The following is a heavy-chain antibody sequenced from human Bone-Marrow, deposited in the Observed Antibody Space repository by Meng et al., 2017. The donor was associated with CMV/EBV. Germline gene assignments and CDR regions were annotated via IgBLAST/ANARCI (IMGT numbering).Heavy chain of an antibody. V-gene: IGHV3-7*01. CDR2: MKQDGSEK. CDR1: GFTFSSYW. Sequence: GESLKISCAASGFTFSSYWMSWVRQAPGKGLEWVANMKQDGSEKYYVDSVKGRFTISRDNAKNSLYLQMNSLRAEDTAVYYCARDTDYDFWSGYHHFDYWGQGTLVTVSS. CDR3: ARDTDYDFWSGYHHFDY. J-gene: IGHJ4*02. D-gene: IGHD3-3*01.